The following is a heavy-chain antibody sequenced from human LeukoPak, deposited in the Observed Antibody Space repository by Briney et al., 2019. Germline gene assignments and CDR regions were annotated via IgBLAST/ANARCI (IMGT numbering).Heavy chain of an antibody. D-gene: IGHD6-19*01. CDR1: GGSISSYY. CDR3: ARDLVQSVAGTRGFDP. Sequence: SETLSLTCTVSGGSISSYYWSWIRQPPGKGLEWIGYIYYSGSTNYNPSLKSRVTISADTSKNQFSLRLTSMTAADTAVYYCARDLVQSVAGTRGFDPWGQGTLVTVSS. V-gene: IGHV4-59*01. J-gene: IGHJ5*02. CDR2: IYYSGST.